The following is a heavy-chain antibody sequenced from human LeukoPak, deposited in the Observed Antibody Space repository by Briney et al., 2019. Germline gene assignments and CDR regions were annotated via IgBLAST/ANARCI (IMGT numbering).Heavy chain of an antibody. D-gene: IGHD2-8*01. CDR2: INSDGSST. J-gene: IGHJ4*02. CDR3: APIGVGH. CDR1: GFTFSSSW. Sequence: GGSLRLSCVASGFTFSSSWMHWVRQAPGKGLVWVSRINSDGSSTTYADSVKGRFTISRDNARNTLYMQMNSLRAEDTAVYYCAPIGVGHWGQGTLVTVSS. V-gene: IGHV3-74*01.